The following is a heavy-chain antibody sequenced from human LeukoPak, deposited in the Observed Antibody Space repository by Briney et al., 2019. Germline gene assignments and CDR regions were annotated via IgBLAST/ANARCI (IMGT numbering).Heavy chain of an antibody. V-gene: IGHV1-2*02. CDR3: ARDFVAAAGKNGFDP. CDR2: IDPNSVGT. Sequence: ASVTVSFTASGYTFTIYDMHWVRQAPGPALQWMGWIDPNSVGTNYAQKFSVRVTMTRETSISTAYMELSRLRSDDTAVYYCARDFVAAAGKNGFDPWGQGTLVTVSS. J-gene: IGHJ5*02. CDR1: GYTFTIYD. D-gene: IGHD6-13*01.